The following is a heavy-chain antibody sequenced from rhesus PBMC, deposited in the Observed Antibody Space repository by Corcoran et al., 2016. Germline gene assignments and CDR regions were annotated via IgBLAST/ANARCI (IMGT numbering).Heavy chain of an antibody. J-gene: IGHJ4*01. CDR1: GGSISGYYY. CDR3: ARQEIAAAD. Sequence: QVQLQESGPGLVKPSETLSLTCTVSGGSISGYYYWSWIRQPPGKGLEWIGGIYGNRATTYSNPSLKSRVTISQDPSKNQCSLKLSSVTAADTAVYYCARQEIAAADWGQGVLVTVSS. CDR2: IYGNRATT. V-gene: IGHV4-143*01. D-gene: IGHD6-31*01.